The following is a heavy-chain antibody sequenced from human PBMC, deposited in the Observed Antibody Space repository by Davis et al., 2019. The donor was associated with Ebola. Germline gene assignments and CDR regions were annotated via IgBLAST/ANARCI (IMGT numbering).Heavy chain of an antibody. J-gene: IGHJ6*02. CDR3: ARGSLGYCTGGVCYGYYYYYGMDV. CDR2: INHSGST. Sequence: SETLSLTCGVSGGSFSAHYWSWIRQSPGKGLEWIGEINHSGSTNYNPSLKSRVTISVDTSKNQFSLKLSSVTAADTAVYYCARGSLGYCTGGVCYGYYYYYGMDVWGQGTTVTVSS. CDR1: GGSFSAHY. D-gene: IGHD2-8*02. V-gene: IGHV4-34*01.